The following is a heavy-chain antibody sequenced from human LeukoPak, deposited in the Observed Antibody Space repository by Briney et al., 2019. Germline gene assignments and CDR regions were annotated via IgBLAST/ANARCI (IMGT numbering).Heavy chain of an antibody. CDR3: AKDRVLGYCSGSNCYPFDPFDY. CDR1: GFTFSNYA. D-gene: IGHD2-15*01. Sequence: GGSLRLSCAASGFTFSNYAMSWVRQAPGKGLEWVSGISGSGNGTYYADSVKGRFTISRDNSKNTLYLQMSSLRAEDTATYYCAKDRVLGYCSGSNCYPFDPFDYWGQGTLVTVSS. V-gene: IGHV3-23*01. CDR2: ISGSGNGT. J-gene: IGHJ4*02.